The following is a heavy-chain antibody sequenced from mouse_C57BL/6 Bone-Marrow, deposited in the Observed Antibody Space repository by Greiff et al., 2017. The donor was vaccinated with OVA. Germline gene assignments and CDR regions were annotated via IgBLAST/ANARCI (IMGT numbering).Heavy chain of an antibody. J-gene: IGHJ3*01. Sequence: EVQRVESGEGLVKPGGSLKLSCAASGFTFSSYAMSWVRQTPEKRLEWVAYISSGGDYIYYADTVKGRFTISRDNARNTLYLQMSSLKSEDTAMYYCTRVDYYYGPAWFAYWGQGTLVTVSA. CDR1: GFTFSSYA. CDR3: TRVDYYYGPAWFAY. V-gene: IGHV5-9-1*02. CDR2: ISSGGDYI. D-gene: IGHD1-1*01.